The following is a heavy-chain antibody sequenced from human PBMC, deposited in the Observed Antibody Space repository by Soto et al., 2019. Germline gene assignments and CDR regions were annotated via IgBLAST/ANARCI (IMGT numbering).Heavy chain of an antibody. CDR2: TYYRSKWFH. CDR1: GDSVSSDITS. Sequence: PXQTLSLTCAISGDSVSSDITSWNWIRQSPSRGLEWLGRTYYRSKWFHDYAASVKSRITINPDTSKNQFSLELNSMTPEDTAVYYCARGNALDVWGQGTVVTVSS. D-gene: IGHD3-10*01. CDR3: ARGNALDV. V-gene: IGHV6-1*01. J-gene: IGHJ3*01.